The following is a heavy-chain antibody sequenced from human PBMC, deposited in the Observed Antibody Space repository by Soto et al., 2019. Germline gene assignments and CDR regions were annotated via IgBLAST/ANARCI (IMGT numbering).Heavy chain of an antibody. CDR1: GFTLSSCS. Sequence: GGSLRLSCAASGFTLSSCSMNWVRQASGKGLEWVASISSSSTHIYYADSVKGRFTISRDNARNSLYLQMNSLRAEDTAVYYCVRERGLSSFYGMDVWGQGTTVTVSS. V-gene: IGHV3-21*01. J-gene: IGHJ6*02. CDR3: VRERGLSSFYGMDV. D-gene: IGHD2-21*02. CDR2: ISSSSTHI.